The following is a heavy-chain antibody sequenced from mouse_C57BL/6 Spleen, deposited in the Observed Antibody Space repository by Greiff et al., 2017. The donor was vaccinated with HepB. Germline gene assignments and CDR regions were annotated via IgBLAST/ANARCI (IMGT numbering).Heavy chain of an antibody. CDR2: INPNNGGT. CDR3: ARFSSDGGYYAMDY. Sequence: VQLQQSGPELVKPGASVKIPCKASGYTFTDYNMDWVKQSHGKSLEWIGDINPNNGGTIYNQKFKGKATLTVDKSSSTAYMELRSLTSEDTAVYYCARFSSDGGYYAMDYWGQGTSVTVSS. V-gene: IGHV1-18*01. D-gene: IGHD2-3*01. CDR1: GYTFTDYN. J-gene: IGHJ4*01.